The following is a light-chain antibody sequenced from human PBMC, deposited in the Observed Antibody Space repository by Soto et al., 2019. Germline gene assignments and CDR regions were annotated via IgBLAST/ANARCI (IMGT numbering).Light chain of an antibody. CDR1: QSVSGSY. V-gene: IGKV3-20*01. CDR3: QQYANSRT. J-gene: IGKJ1*01. Sequence: EIVFTQSPATLSLSPWERATLSCRASQSVSGSYLAWYQHKPGQAPRLLIYDASSRATGIPDRFSGSGSGTDFTLTISRLEPADSAVYYCQQYANSRTFGQGTKVDIK. CDR2: DAS.